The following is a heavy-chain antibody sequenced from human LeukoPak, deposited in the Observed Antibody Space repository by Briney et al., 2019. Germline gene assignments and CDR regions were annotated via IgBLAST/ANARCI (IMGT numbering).Heavy chain of an antibody. D-gene: IGHD2-15*01. CDR1: GGSISSGGYS. J-gene: IGHJ4*02. CDR3: AAGYCSGGSCPMGY. V-gene: IGHV4-30-2*01. CDR2: IYHSGST. Sequence: SQTLSLTCAVSGGSISSGGYSWSWIRQPPGKGLEWIGYIYHSGSTYYNPSLNSRVTISIDRSKNQFSLKLSSVTAADTAVYYCAAGYCSGGSCPMGYWGQGTLATVSS.